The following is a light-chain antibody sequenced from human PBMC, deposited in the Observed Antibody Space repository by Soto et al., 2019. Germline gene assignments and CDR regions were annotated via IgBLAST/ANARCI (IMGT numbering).Light chain of an antibody. CDR2: GVN. Sequence: QSVLTQPASVSGSPGQSITISCTGTSSDVGGYSYASWYQQHPGKAPKLMIYGVNNRPSGVSDRFSGSKSGSTASLTISGLQAEDEADYYCSSYTNSSTLHVFGTGTKVTVL. CDR3: SSYTNSSTLHV. CDR1: SSDVGGYSY. V-gene: IGLV2-14*01. J-gene: IGLJ1*01.